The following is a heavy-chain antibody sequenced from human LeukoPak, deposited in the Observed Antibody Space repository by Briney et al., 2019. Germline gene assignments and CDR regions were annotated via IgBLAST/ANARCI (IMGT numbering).Heavy chain of an antibody. CDR3: ARDFSSGWIDY. Sequence: GVSLRVCCAAAGFDFNNYGMHWVRQATFNGLEWVGIMWHDGSNRYYADSVKGRFTISRDNSKNTLYLQMNRLRGEDTAVYYCARDFSSGWIDYWGQGTLVTVSS. CDR1: GFDFNNYG. J-gene: IGHJ4*02. V-gene: IGHV3-33*01. D-gene: IGHD6-19*01. CDR2: MWHDGSNR.